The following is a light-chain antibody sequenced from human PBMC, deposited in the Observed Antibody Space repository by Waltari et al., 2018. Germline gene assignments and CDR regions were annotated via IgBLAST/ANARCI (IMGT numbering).Light chain of an antibody. CDR2: DAS. CDR1: QDISNY. CDR3: QQYDNLPRRT. J-gene: IGKJ3*01. Sequence: DIQMTQSPSSLSASVGDRVTITCQASQDISNYLNWYQQKPGKAPKLLIYDASNLEKGVPSRFSGSGSGTDFTFTISSLQPEDIATYYCQQYDNLPRRTFGPGTKVDIK. V-gene: IGKV1-33*01.